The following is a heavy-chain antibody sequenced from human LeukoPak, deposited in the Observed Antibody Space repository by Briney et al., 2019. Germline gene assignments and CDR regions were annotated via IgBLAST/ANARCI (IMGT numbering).Heavy chain of an antibody. Sequence: GASVSVSSKASGYTFTIYYMHWVRQAPGQGRGRRGMINTSGGRTSYTQKFQVRATITRDTPTSTVYIELSIRRSEDTAVYYFERDIGYCSSTSCYPLDYWGQGTLVTVSS. V-gene: IGHV1-46*01. CDR3: ERDIGYCSSTSCYPLDY. J-gene: IGHJ4*02. CDR1: GYTFTIYY. D-gene: IGHD2-2*01. CDR2: INTSGGRT.